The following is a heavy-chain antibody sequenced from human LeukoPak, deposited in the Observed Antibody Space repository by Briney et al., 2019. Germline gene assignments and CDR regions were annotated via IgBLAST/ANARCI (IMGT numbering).Heavy chain of an antibody. D-gene: IGHD3/OR15-3a*01. CDR2: IYGSGGT. CDR1: GGAISNFY. J-gene: IGHJ3*01. V-gene: IGHV4-4*07. CDR3: ARDRTSYYGEIPFDV. Sequence: SETLSLTCSVSGGAISNFYWSWIRQSAGKGLEWIGQIYGSGGTNYKPSLKSRVTMSTDKYKNQIYIRLTSVTAADTAVYYCARDRTSYYGEIPFDVWGQGTMVTVSS.